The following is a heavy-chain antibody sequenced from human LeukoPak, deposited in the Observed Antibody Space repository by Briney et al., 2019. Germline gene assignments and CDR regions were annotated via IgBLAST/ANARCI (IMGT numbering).Heavy chain of an antibody. D-gene: IGHD3-22*01. CDR2: IYYSGST. CDR3: ARGGYDNSGSFGSFDAFDI. CDR1: GGSISSYY. J-gene: IGHJ3*02. V-gene: IGHV4-59*01. Sequence: PSETLSLICTVSGGSISSYYWSWIRQPPGKGLEWIGYIYYSGSTNYNPSLKSRVTISVDTSKNQFSLKLSSVTAADTAVYYCARGGYDNSGSFGSFDAFDIWGQGTMVTVSS.